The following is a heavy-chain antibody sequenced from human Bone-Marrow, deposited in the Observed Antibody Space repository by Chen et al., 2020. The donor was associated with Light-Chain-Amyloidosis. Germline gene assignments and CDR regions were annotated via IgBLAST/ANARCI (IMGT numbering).Heavy chain of an antibody. D-gene: IGHD6-13*01. CDR2: IKPSSGAT. CDR3: AREGGVAAPLDH. J-gene: IGHJ4*02. Sequence: QLQLVQSGAEVKEPGASVALSCKTSGYLFLGFYIHWIRQAPGEGLQWMGRIKPSSGATNYAQQFQGRITLSRDTSVNTAYMELHNLTSDATAVYFCAREGGVAAPLDHWGQGTLVTVSA. V-gene: IGHV1-2*06. CDR1: GYLFLGFY.